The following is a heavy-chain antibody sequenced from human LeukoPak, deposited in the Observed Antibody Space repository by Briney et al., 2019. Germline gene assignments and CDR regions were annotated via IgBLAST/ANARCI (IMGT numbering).Heavy chain of an antibody. CDR2: IRYDGSNK. V-gene: IGHV3-30*02. D-gene: IGHD1-26*01. J-gene: IGHJ6*03. CDR3: AKGRGWEASYYYYYMDV. Sequence: GGSLRLSCAASGFTFSSYGMHWVRQAPGKGLEWVAFIRYDGSNKYYTDSVKGQFTISRDNSKNTLYLQMNSLRAEDTAVYYCAKGRGWEASYYYYYMDVWGKGTTVTISS. CDR1: GFTFSSYG.